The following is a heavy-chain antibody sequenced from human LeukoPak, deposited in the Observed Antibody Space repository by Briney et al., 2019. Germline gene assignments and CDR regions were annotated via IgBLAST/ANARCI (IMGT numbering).Heavy chain of an antibody. V-gene: IGHV3-74*01. Sequence: GGSLRLSCAASGFTFSIYWMHWVRQAPGKGLVWVSRIYIDGSSTTYADSVKGRFTISRDNPKNTLYLQLNSLRAEDTAVYYCAASQDVGAYYFDYWGQGTLVTVSS. CDR1: GFTFSIYW. CDR2: IYIDGSST. CDR3: AASQDVGAYYFDY. J-gene: IGHJ4*02. D-gene: IGHD3-16*01.